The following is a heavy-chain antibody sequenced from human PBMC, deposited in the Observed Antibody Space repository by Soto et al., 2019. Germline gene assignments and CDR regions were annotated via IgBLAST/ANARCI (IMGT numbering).Heavy chain of an antibody. Sequence: SVKVSCKTSGYTFTDYYTHRVRLAPGQGLEGMGWMNPKSGGAYFAQKFQGRVTLTRVTSMGTAYIEVNSLTSDDTAVYFCTRENIENSDSLYDGFDIWGQGTTVTVSS. V-gene: IGHV1-2*02. CDR1: GYTFTDYY. CDR2: MNPKSGGA. J-gene: IGHJ3*02. D-gene: IGHD2-15*01. CDR3: TRENIENSDSLYDGFDI.